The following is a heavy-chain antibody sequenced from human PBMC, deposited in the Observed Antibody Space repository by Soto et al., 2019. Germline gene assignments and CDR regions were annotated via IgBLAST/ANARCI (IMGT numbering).Heavy chain of an antibody. Sequence: GVSLRLSCAASGFTFSSYAMHWVRQAPGKGLEWVAVISYDGSNKYYADSVKGRFTISRDDSKNTLYLQMNSLRAGDTAVYYCARSRSGAGADSVDFWCQGNRVTV. J-gene: IGHJ4*02. V-gene: IGHV3-30-3*01. CDR1: GFTFSSYA. CDR2: ISYDGSNK. CDR3: ARSRSGAGADSVDF. D-gene: IGHD3-3*01.